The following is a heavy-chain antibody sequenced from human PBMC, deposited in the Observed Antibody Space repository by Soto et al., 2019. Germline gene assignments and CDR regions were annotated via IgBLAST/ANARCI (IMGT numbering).Heavy chain of an antibody. CDR2: INPSGGST. J-gene: IGHJ3*02. CDR1: GGTFSSYT. V-gene: IGHV1-46*03. CDR3: ARGRIDAFDI. Sequence: GASVKVSCKASGGTFSSYTISWVRQAPGQGLEWMGRINPSGGSTSYAQKFQGRVTMTRDTSTSTVYMELSSLRSEDTAVYYCARGRIDAFDIWGQGTMVTVSS.